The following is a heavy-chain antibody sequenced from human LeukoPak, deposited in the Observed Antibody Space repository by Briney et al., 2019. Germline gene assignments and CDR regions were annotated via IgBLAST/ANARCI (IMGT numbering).Heavy chain of an antibody. CDR1: GGSFSGYY. CDR2: IYHSGST. D-gene: IGHD3-10*01. CDR3: ARDSYGSGSQNYYYGMDV. V-gene: IGHV4-34*01. Sequence: PSETLSLTCAVYGGSFSGYYWSWIRQPPGKGLEWIGEIYHSGSTNYNPSLKSRVTISVDTSKNQFSLKLSSVTAADTAVYYCARDSYGSGSQNYYYGMDVWGQGTTVTVSS. J-gene: IGHJ6*02.